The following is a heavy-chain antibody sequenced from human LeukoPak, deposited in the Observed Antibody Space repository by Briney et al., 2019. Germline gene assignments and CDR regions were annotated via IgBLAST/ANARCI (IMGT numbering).Heavy chain of an antibody. V-gene: IGHV4-59*12. CDR1: GVSISSYY. CDR2: IYYSGST. J-gene: IGHJ5*02. Sequence: SETLSLTCTVSGVSISSYYWSWIRQPPGKGPEWIGYIYYSGSTNYNPSLKSRVTISVDTSKNQFSLKLSSVTASDTAVYYCARRGPPRTLLRGVKSGWFDPWGQGTLVTVSS. D-gene: IGHD3-10*01. CDR3: ARRGPPRTLLRGVKSGWFDP.